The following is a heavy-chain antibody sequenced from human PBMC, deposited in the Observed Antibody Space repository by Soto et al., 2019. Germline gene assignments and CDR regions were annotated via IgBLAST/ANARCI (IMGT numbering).Heavy chain of an antibody. Sequence: EVQLVESGGGLVQPGGSLRLSCAASGFTVSSNYMSWVRQAPGKGLEWVSGIYSGGSTYYADSVKGRFTISRDNSKNTLYLQMNSLRAEDTAVYYCARGTTVDDYYFDSWGQGTLVTVSS. CDR1: GFTVSSNY. CDR3: ARGTTVDDYYFDS. CDR2: IYSGGST. J-gene: IGHJ4*02. V-gene: IGHV3-66*01. D-gene: IGHD4-17*01.